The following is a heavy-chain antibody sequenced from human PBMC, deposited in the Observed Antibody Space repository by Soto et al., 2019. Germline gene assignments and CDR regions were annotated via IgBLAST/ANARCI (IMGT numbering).Heavy chain of an antibody. CDR1: GFTFSRYA. D-gene: IGHD3-10*01. V-gene: IGHV3-74*01. J-gene: IGHJ4*02. Sequence: GSVRISCADSGFTFSRYAMSLVRKAPGTGLVWVSRISSDGSSTHYADSVKGRFTISRDNSKNTLYLQMNSLRAEDTGVFYCARGRPGVPMYYPDYRGQGTLVTVSS. CDR3: ARGRPGVPMYYPDY. CDR2: ISSDGSST.